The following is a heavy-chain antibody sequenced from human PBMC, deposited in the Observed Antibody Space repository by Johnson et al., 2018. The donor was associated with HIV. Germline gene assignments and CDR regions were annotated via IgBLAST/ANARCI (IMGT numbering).Heavy chain of an antibody. V-gene: IGHV3-30*18. J-gene: IGHJ3*02. Sequence: QVQLVESGGGVVQPGRSLRLSCVASGFTFSNYGMHWVRQAPGKGLEWVAVISYDGSNKYYADSVKGRFTISRDNSKNTLYLQMNSLRAEDTAVYYCAKDIRRWGNLDAFDIWGQGTMVTVSS. D-gene: IGHD2-2*02. CDR1: GFTFSNYG. CDR2: ISYDGSNK. CDR3: AKDIRRWGNLDAFDI.